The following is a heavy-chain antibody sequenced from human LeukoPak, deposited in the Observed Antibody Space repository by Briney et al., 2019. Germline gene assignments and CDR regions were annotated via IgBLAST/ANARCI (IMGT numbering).Heavy chain of an antibody. J-gene: IGHJ1*01. Sequence: ASVKVSCKPSGYTFTDCYLHWVRQAPGQGLERIGWINPHSGATKFAQNFQGRVTMTRDTSISTAYMELSSLRSDDTTVYYCARRGEVIATPYFQHWGQGTLVTVSS. D-gene: IGHD2-21*01. CDR2: INPHSGAT. V-gene: IGHV1-2*02. CDR3: ARRGEVIATPYFQH. CDR1: GYTFTDCY.